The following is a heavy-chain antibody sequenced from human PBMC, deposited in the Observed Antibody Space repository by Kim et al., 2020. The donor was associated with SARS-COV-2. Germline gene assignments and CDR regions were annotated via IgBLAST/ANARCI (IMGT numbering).Heavy chain of an antibody. CDR2: ISGGSVYK. J-gene: IGHJ2*01. V-gene: IGHV3-21*01. D-gene: IGHD1-1*01. CDR1: GFTFRNYI. Sequence: GGSLRLSCSASGFTFRNYIMSWVRQAPGEGLAWVSSISGGSVYKYYPDSVKGRFTVSRDDAKNSLYLEMNSLTAEDTALYYCVTATASGTYWDFDHWGRGTLVTVSS. CDR3: VTATASGTYWDFDH.